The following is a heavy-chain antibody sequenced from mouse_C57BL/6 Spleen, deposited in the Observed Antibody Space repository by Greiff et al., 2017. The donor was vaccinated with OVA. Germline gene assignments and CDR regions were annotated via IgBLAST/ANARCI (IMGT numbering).Heavy chain of an antibody. V-gene: IGHV6-3*01. D-gene: IGHD2-1*01. Sequence: EVKLEESGGGLVQPGGSMKLSCVASGFTFSNYWMNWVRQSPEKGLAWVAQIRLKSDNYATHYAESVKGRFTISRDDSKSSVYLQMNNLRAEDTGIYYCTGEGGNSNFDDWGQGTTLTVSS. CDR1: GFTFSNYW. CDR3: TGEGGNSNFDD. J-gene: IGHJ2*01. CDR2: IRLKSDNYAT.